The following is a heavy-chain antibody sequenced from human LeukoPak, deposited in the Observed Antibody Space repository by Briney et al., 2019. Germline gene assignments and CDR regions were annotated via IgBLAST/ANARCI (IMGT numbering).Heavy chain of an antibody. J-gene: IGHJ5*02. D-gene: IGHD6-19*01. Sequence: GASVKVSCKASGGTFSSYAISWVRQAPGQGLEWMGRIIPIFGTANCAQKFQGRVTITTDESTSTAYMELSSLRSEDTAVYYYARDLGGAVAGTRWFDPWGQGTLVTVSS. CDR3: ARDLGGAVAGTRWFDP. V-gene: IGHV1-69*05. CDR1: GGTFSSYA. CDR2: IIPIFGTA.